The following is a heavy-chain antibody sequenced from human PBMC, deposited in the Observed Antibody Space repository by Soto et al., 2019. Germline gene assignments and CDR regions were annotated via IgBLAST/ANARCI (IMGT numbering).Heavy chain of an antibody. CDR3: AMGGVIGDDYYYDDMDV. CDR2: IIPIRGIT. CDR1: GGTFSSHT. D-gene: IGHD3-3*01. V-gene: IGHV1-69*02. Sequence: QVQLVQSGAEVKKPGSSVKVSCKASGGTFSSHTINWVRQAPGQGLEWMGRIIPIRGITNYAQRFQGRVTISADKFPRTAYLELSSPRSEDTAVGYWAMGGVIGDDYYYDDMDVWGQGTTVTVSS. J-gene: IGHJ6*02.